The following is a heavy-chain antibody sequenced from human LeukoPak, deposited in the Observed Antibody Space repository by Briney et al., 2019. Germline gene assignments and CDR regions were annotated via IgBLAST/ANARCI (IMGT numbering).Heavy chain of an antibody. D-gene: IGHD3-22*01. CDR1: GGSISSGGYS. J-gene: IGHJ4*02. V-gene: IGHV4-30-2*01. CDR2: IYHSGST. CDR3: ARSPVMEPYYYDSSGYFFDY. Sequence: SETLSLTCAVSGGSISSGGYSWSWIRQPPGKGLEWIGYIYHSGSTYYNPSLKSRVTISVDRSKNQFSLKLSSVTAADTAVYYCARSPVMEPYYYDSSGYFFDYWGQGTLVTVSS.